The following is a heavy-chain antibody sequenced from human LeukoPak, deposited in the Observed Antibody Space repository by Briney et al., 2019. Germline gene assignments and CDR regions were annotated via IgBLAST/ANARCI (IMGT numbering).Heavy chain of an antibody. CDR2: ITASGTAM. D-gene: IGHD4-17*01. V-gene: IGHV3-48*02. J-gene: IGHJ4*02. CDR1: GFTFSSYS. Sequence: GGSLRLSCAASGFTFSSYSMNWVRQAPGKGLEWVSHITASGTAMFYADSVKGRFTISRDNAKNSLYLQMNSLRDEDTAVYYCAREYGDYDLGYYFDYWGQGTLVTVSS. CDR3: AREYGDYDLGYYFDY.